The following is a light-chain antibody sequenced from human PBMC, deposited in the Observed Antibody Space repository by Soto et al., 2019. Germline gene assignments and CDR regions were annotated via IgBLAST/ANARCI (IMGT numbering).Light chain of an antibody. CDR3: TSYSGSNTPYV. CDR2: EVT. Sequence: TSSDVGGYNYVSWYQHHPGKAPKLMISEVTNRPSGVPDRFSGSKSGNTASLTVSGLQAEDEADYYCTSYSGSNTPYVFGTGTKVTVL. V-gene: IGLV2-8*01. J-gene: IGLJ1*01. CDR1: SSDVGGYNY.